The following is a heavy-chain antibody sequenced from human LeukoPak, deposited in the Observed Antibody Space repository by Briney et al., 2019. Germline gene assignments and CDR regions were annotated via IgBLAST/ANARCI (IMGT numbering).Heavy chain of an antibody. CDR3: ARDPEGITMVRGVIRGFDY. D-gene: IGHD3-10*01. V-gene: IGHV1-46*01. J-gene: IGHJ4*02. CDR1: GYTFTSYY. Sequence: GASVKVSCKASGYTFTSYYMHWVRQAPGQGLEWMGIINPSGGSTSYAQKFQGRVTMTRDTSTSTVYMELSSLRSEDTAVYYCARDPEGITMVRGVIRGFDYWGQGTLVTVSS. CDR2: INPSGGST.